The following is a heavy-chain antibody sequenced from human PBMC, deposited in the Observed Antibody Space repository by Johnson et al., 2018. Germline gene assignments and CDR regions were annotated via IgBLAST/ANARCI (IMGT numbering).Heavy chain of an antibody. Sequence: QVQLVQSGAEVKKPGASVKVSCKASGYTFTSYDINWVRQATGQGLEWMGWMNPNSCNTGYAQKFQGRVTMTRNTSISTANLEMSSLRSEDTAGYYSARDWGGGYGGYSGMDVWGQGTTVTVSS. J-gene: IGHJ6*02. CDR2: MNPNSCNT. V-gene: IGHV1-8*01. D-gene: IGHD2-21*01. CDR1: GYTFTSYD. CDR3: ARDWGGGYGGYSGMDV.